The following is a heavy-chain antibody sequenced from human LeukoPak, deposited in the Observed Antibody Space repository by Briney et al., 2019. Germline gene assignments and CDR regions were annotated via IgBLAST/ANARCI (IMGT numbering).Heavy chain of an antibody. Sequence: GGSLRLTCAASGFTFSSCAMSWVRQAPGKGLEWVSAISGSGGSTYYADSVKGRFTISRDNSKNTLYLQMNSLRAEDTAVYYCTKPLSYIPDFDYWGQGTLVTVSS. J-gene: IGHJ4*02. D-gene: IGHD2-21*01. CDR2: ISGSGGST. CDR1: GFTFSSCA. V-gene: IGHV3-23*01. CDR3: TKPLSYIPDFDY.